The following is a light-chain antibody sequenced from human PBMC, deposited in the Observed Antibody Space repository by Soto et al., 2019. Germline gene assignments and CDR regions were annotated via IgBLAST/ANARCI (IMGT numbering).Light chain of an antibody. CDR3: QQYNSYSGWT. CDR2: DAS. J-gene: IGKJ1*01. Sequence: TQSPSTLSASVGDRVTITCRASQSISSWLAWYQQKPGKAPKLLIYDASSLESGVPSRFSGSGSGTEFTLTISSLQPDDFATYYCQQYNSYSGWTFGQGTKVEIK. V-gene: IGKV1-5*01. CDR1: QSISSW.